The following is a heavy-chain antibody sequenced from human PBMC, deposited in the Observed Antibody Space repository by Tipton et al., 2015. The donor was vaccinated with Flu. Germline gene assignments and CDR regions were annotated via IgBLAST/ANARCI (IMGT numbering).Heavy chain of an antibody. CDR3: AKGGTTGFDF. V-gene: IGHV3-13*01. CDR2: IGSAGDT. J-gene: IGHJ4*02. Sequence: SLRLSCSASGFTFSNYDIHWVRQSTGKGLEWVGAIGSAGDTWYPDSMKGRFTISRDNSKNTLYLQMNSLRAEDTAVYYCAKGGTTGFDFWGQGALVTVSS. CDR1: GFTFSNYD. D-gene: IGHD3-16*01.